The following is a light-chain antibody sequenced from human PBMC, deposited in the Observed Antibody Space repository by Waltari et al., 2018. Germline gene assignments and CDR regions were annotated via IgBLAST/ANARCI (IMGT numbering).Light chain of an antibody. Sequence: EIVLTQSPATLSLSPGERATLACRASQGVSNYLAWYQPQPGQAPRLLIYDASNRATGIPARFSGSGSGTDFTLTISSLEPEDFAVYYCQQRSNWLFGQGTRLEIK. V-gene: IGKV3-11*01. CDR3: QQRSNWL. J-gene: IGKJ5*01. CDR2: DAS. CDR1: QGVSNY.